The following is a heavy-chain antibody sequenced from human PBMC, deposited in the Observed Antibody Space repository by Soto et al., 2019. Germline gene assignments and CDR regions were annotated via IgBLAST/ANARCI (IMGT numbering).Heavy chain of an antibody. V-gene: IGHV3-30-3*01. CDR2: ISYDGSNK. CDR1: GFTFSSYA. J-gene: IGHJ6*02. Sequence: QLGGSLRLSCAASGFTFSSYAMHWVRQAPGKGLEWVAVISYDGSNKYYADSVKGRFTISRDNSKNTLYLQMNSLRAEDTAVYYCARDGPPAYDITDRYYYYGMDVWGQGTTVTVSS. D-gene: IGHD3-9*01. CDR3: ARDGPPAYDITDRYYYYGMDV.